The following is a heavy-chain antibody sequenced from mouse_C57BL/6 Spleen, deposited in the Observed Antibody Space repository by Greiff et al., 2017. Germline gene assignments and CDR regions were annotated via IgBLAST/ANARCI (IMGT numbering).Heavy chain of an antibody. CDR1: GYAFSSYW. CDR2: IYPGDGGT. V-gene: IGHV1-80*01. J-gene: IGHJ2*01. CDR3: AGSITSVVKYYFDY. D-gene: IGHD1-1*01. Sequence: QVQLQQSGAELVKPGASVKISCKASGYAFSSYWMNWVKQRPGKGLEWIGQIYPGDGGTNYNGKFKGKATLTADKSSSTAYMQLSSLTSEDSAVYFCAGSITSVVKYYFDYWGQGTTLTVSS.